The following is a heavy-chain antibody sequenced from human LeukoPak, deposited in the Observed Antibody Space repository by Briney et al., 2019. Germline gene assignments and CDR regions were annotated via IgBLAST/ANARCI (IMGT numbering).Heavy chain of an antibody. V-gene: IGHV1-2*02. J-gene: IGHJ5*02. CDR3: ARDREGGSYLMWFDP. CDR1: GYTFTSYG. D-gene: IGHD1-26*01. Sequence: ASVKVSCKASGYTFTSYGISWVRQAPGQGLEWMGWINPNSGGTNYAQKFQGRVTMTRDTSISTAYMELSRLRSDDTAVYYCARDREGGSYLMWFDPWGQGTLVTVSS. CDR2: INPNSGGT.